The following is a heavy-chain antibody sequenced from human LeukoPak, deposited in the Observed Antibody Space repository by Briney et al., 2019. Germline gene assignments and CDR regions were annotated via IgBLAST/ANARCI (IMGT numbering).Heavy chain of an antibody. CDR1: GFTVSSNS. CDR2: IYSGGST. Sequence: GGSLRLSCAASGFTVSSNSMSWVRQAPGKGLEWVSVIYSGGSTFYADSVKGRFTISRDKSKNTLYLQMNGLRAEDTAVYFCARDSSASSGNGMDVWGQGTTVTVSS. D-gene: IGHD3-22*01. J-gene: IGHJ6*02. CDR3: ARDSSASSGNGMDV. V-gene: IGHV3-66*01.